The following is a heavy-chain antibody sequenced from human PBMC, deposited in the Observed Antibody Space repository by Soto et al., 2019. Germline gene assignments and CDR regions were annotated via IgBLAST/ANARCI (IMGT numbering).Heavy chain of an antibody. J-gene: IGHJ4*02. CDR1: GGSFSGNN. Sequence: QVQLQQRGAGLLKPSETLSLTCDVYGGSFSGNNWSWIRQPPGKGLEWIGEINHSGSTNYNPSLKSRVTISVDTSKKQFALKLSSVTAADTAVYYCARGPGGYYVDYWGQGTLVSVSS. D-gene: IGHD1-26*01. CDR2: INHSGST. V-gene: IGHV4-34*01. CDR3: ARGPGGYYVDY.